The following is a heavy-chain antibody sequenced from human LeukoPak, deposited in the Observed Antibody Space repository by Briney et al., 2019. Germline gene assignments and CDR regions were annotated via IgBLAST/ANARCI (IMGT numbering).Heavy chain of an antibody. CDR1: GYSFTSYW. CDR3: ARGGYYDFWSGPSGIYYMDV. J-gene: IGHJ6*03. CDR2: IYPGDSDT. D-gene: IGHD3-3*01. Sequence: GESLKISCKGSGYSFTSYWIGWVRQMPGKGLEWMGIIYPGDSDTRYSPSFQGQVTISADKSISTAYLQWSSLKASDTAMYYCARGGYYDFWSGPSGIYYMDVWGKGTTVTVSS. V-gene: IGHV5-51*01.